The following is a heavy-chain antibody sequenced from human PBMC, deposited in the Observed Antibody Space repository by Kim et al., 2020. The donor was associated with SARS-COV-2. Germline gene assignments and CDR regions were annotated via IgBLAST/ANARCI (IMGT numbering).Heavy chain of an antibody. CDR2: ISYDGSNK. CDR3: AKEKVGIFGVVIIRAYY. CDR1: GFTFSSYG. D-gene: IGHD3-3*01. Sequence: GGSLRLSCAASGFTFSSYGMHWVRQTPGKGLEWVAVISYDGSNKYYADSVKGRFTISRDNSKNTLYMQMNSLRAEDTAVYYCAKEKVGIFGVVIIRAYY. V-gene: IGHV3-30*18. J-gene: IGHJ6*01.